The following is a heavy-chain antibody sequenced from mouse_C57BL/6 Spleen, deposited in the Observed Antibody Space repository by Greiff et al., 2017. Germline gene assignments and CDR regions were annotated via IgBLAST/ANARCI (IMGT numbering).Heavy chain of an antibody. CDR3: AITTVVATKGFFAY. D-gene: IGHD1-1*01. CDR2: INPSNGGT. CDR1: GYTFTSYW. V-gene: IGHV1-53*01. Sequence: VQLQQPGTELVKPGASVKLSCTASGYTFTSYWMHWVKQRPGQGLEWIGNINPSNGGTNYNEKFTSKATLTVDNSSSTAYMQLSSLTSEDSAVYYCAITTVVATKGFFAYWGQGTLVTVSA. J-gene: IGHJ3*01.